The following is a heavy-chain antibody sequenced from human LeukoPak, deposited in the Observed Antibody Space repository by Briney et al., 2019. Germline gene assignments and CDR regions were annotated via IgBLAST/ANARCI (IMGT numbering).Heavy chain of an antibody. CDR1: GFTIDDYT. Sequence: PGGSLRLSCAASGFTIDDYTMHWVRQAPGKGLEWVSGITWNSGSIGYADSVRGRFTISRDNAKNSLYLEMNSLRAEDTALYYCAKEDHFASWGQGTLVTVSS. J-gene: IGHJ4*02. CDR2: ITWNSGSI. CDR3: AKEDHFAS. V-gene: IGHV3-9*01.